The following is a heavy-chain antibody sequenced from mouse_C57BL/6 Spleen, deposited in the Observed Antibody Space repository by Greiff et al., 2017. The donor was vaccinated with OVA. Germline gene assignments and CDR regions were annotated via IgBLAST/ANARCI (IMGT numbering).Heavy chain of an antibody. V-gene: IGHV1-22*01. J-gene: IGHJ2*01. D-gene: IGHD3-3*01. CDR2: INPNNGGT. CDR3: AREGDYFDY. Sequence: EVQRVESGPELVKPGASVKMSCKASGYTFTDYNMHWVKQSHGKSLEWIGYINPNNGGTSYNQKFKGKATLTVNKSSSTAYMELRSLTSEDSAVYYCAREGDYFDYWGQGTTLTVSS. CDR1: GYTFTDYN.